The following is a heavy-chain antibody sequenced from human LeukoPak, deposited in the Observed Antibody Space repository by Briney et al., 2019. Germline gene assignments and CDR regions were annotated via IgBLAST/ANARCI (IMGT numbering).Heavy chain of an antibody. J-gene: IGHJ4*02. CDR1: GFTFSNYG. D-gene: IGHD3-10*01. V-gene: IGHV3-33*01. CDR3: AGSYYNVFDY. CDR2: IWCDGSNK. Sequence: TGGSLRLSCAASGFTFSNYGMHWVRQAPGKGLEWVALIWCDGSNKYYADSVKGRFTIARDNSKNTLYLQMNSLRAEDTAVYYCAGSYYNVFDYWGQGTLVTVSS.